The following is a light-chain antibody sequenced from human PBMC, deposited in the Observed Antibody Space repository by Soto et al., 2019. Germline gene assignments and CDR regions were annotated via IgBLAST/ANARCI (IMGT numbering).Light chain of an antibody. CDR3: QQYYRPWT. V-gene: IGKV4-1*01. CDR2: WAS. J-gene: IGKJ1*01. Sequence: DIVMTQSPDSLAVSLVERATINCKSSQSVLHSSNNKNYLAWYQQKPGQSPKLLIYWASTRESGVPDRFSGSGSGTDFTLTISSLQAEDVAIYYCQQYYRPWTFGQGTKVEIK. CDR1: QSVLHSSNNKNY.